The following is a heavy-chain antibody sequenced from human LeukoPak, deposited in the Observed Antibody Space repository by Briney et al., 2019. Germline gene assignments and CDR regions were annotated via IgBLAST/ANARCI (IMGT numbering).Heavy chain of an antibody. J-gene: IGHJ4*02. Sequence: GGSLRLSCAASGFTFSNYWMSWVRQAPGKGLEWVANIKQDGSEKYYVDSVKGRFTISRDNAKNSLYLQMNNLRAEDTAVYYCAKDREYSAYDSDYWGQGTLVTVSS. CDR3: AKDREYSAYDSDY. V-gene: IGHV3-7*03. CDR1: GFTFSNYW. CDR2: IKQDGSEK. D-gene: IGHD5-12*01.